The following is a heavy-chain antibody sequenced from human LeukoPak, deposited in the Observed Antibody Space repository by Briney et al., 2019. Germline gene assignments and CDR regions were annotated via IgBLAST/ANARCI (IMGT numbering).Heavy chain of an antibody. V-gene: IGHV3-33*01. Sequence: GRSLILSCAASGFTFSSYGMHWVRQAPGKGLEWVAVIWYDGSNKYYADSVKGRFTISRDNSKNTLYLQMNSLRAEDTAVYYCAREGYGDYGGWFDPWGQGTLVTVSS. D-gene: IGHD4-17*01. CDR2: IWYDGSNK. J-gene: IGHJ5*02. CDR1: GFTFSSYG. CDR3: AREGYGDYGGWFDP.